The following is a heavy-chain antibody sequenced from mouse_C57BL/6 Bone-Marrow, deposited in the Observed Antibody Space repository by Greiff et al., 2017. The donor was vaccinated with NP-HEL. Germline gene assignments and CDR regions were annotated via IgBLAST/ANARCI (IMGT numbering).Heavy chain of an antibody. CDR2: IDPENGDT. J-gene: IGHJ2*01. CDR1: GFNIKDDY. CDR3: NNFLDY. V-gene: IGHV14-4*01. Sequence: VHVKQSGAELVRPGASVKLSCTASGFNIKDDYMHWVKQRPEQGLEWIGWIDPENGDTEYASKFQGKATITADTSSNTAYLQRSSLTSEDTAVYYCNNFLDYWGQGTTLTVSS.